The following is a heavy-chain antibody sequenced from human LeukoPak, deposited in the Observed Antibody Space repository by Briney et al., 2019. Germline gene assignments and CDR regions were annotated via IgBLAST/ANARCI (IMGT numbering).Heavy chain of an antibody. CDR2: ITYDGYYK. Sequence: GGSLRLSCAASGFTLSTYGMHWVRQAPGKGLEWVALITYDGYYKYYSDSVKGRFTISSDTSKNTLSLQMNSLRAEDTAVYYCARDLSPVVRASPMGYWGQGTLVTVSS. CDR1: GFTLSTYG. D-gene: IGHD3-10*01. CDR3: ARDLSPVVRASPMGY. V-gene: IGHV3-30*03. J-gene: IGHJ4*02.